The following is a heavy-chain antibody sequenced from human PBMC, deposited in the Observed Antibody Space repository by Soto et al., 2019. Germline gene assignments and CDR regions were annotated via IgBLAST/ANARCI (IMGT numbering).Heavy chain of an antibody. D-gene: IGHD6-13*01. J-gene: IGHJ4*02. V-gene: IGHV4-31*03. CDR2: IYYSGST. CDR3: ARGSFRWYYFDY. Sequence: QVQLQESGPGLVKPSQTLSLTCTVSGGSISSGGYYWSWIRQHPGKGLEWIGYIYYSGSTYYNPSLKSRVTISGDTSKNQFSLKLSSVTAADTAVYYCARGSFRWYYFDYWGQGTLVTVSS. CDR1: GGSISSGGYY.